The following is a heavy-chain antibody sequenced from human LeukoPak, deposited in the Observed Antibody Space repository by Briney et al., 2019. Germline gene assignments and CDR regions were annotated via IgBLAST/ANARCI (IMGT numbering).Heavy chain of an antibody. Sequence: SETLSLTCAVSGYSISSGYYWGWIRQPPGKGLEWIGSIYHSGSTYYNPSLKSRVTITVDTSKNQFSLKLSSVTAADTAVYYCARHLGTSSLTRYYYYMDVWGKGTTVTVSS. CDR3: ARHLGTSSLTRYYYYMDV. CDR1: GYSISSGYY. V-gene: IGHV4-38-2*01. CDR2: IYHSGST. J-gene: IGHJ6*03. D-gene: IGHD3-3*02.